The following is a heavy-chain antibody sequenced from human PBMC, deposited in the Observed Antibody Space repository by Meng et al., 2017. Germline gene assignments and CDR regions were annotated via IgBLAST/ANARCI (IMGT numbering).Heavy chain of an antibody. CDR1: GGSISSYY. CDR2: IYTSGST. D-gene: IGHD3-22*01. J-gene: IGHJ4*02. V-gene: IGHV4-4*07. Sequence: VPLQGPGPGLVKPSETLSLTWTVSGGSISSYYWSWIRQPAGKGLEWIGRIYTSGSTNYNPSLKSRVTMSVDTSKNQFSLKLSSVTAADTAVYYCAGTERYYYDSSGYYQDYWGQGTLVTVSS. CDR3: AGTERYYYDSSGYYQDY.